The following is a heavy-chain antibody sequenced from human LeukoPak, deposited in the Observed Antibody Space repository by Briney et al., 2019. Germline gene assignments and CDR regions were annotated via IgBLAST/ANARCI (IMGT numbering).Heavy chain of an antibody. J-gene: IGHJ5*02. V-gene: IGHV3-7*05. CDR2: INQDGSEK. CDR1: GFSLNSYS. CDR3: ARDWSLNWFDP. D-gene: IGHD1-26*01. Sequence: GGSLRPSGAASGFSLNSYSMNWVRQAPGKGLEWVANINQDGSEKNYVDSVKGRFTISRDNAKNSVYLQMNSLRAEDTAVYYCARDWSLNWFDPWGQGTLVTVSS.